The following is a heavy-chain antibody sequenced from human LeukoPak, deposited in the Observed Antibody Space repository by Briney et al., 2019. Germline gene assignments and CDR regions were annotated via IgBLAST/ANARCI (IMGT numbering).Heavy chain of an antibody. V-gene: IGHV3-30*02. CDR3: AKDLTYYYDSSGDDAFDI. CDR2: IRYDGSNK. D-gene: IGHD3-22*01. Sequence: PGGSLRLSCAESGFTFSSYGMHWVRQAPGKGLEWVAFIRYDGSNKYYADSVKGRFTISRDNSKNTLYLQMNSLRAEDTAVYYCAKDLTYYYDSSGDDAFDIWGQGTMVTVSS. J-gene: IGHJ3*02. CDR1: GFTFSSYG.